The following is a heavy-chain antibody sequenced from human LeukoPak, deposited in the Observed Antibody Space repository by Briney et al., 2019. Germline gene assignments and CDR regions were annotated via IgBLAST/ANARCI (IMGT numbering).Heavy chain of an antibody. CDR3: ARAISGSYYNLDY. J-gene: IGHJ4*02. CDR1: GYTFTGYY. Sequence: ASVKVSCKASGYTFTGYYMHWVRQAPGQELEWMGWINPNSVGTNYAQKFQGRVTMTRDTSISTAYMELSRLRSDDTAVYYCARAISGSYYNLDYWGQGTLVTVSS. V-gene: IGHV1-2*02. CDR2: INPNSVGT. D-gene: IGHD3-10*01.